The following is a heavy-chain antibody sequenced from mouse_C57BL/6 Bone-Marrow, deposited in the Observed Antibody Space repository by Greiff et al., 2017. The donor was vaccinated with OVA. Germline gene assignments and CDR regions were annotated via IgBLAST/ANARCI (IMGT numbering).Heavy chain of an antibody. CDR1: GYTFTSYW. J-gene: IGHJ3*01. V-gene: IGHV1-64*01. CDR3: ARLELRSRAY. Sequence: QVQLKQSGAELVKPGASVKLSCKASGYTFTSYWMHWVKQRPGQGLEWIGMIHPNSGSTNYNEKFKSKATLTVDKSSSTAYMQLSSLTSEDSAVYYCARLELRSRAYWGQGTLVTVSA. D-gene: IGHD1-1*01. CDR2: IHPNSGST.